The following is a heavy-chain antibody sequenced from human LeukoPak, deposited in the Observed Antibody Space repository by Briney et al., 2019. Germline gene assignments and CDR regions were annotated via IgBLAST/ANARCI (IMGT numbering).Heavy chain of an antibody. J-gene: IGHJ6*02. CDR1: GYTFTSYA. CDR2: INTNTGNP. V-gene: IGHV7-4-1*02. Sequence: VTSVKVSCKASGYTFTSYAMNWVRQAPGQGLEWMGWINTNTGNPTYAQGFTGRFVFSLDTSVSTAYPQISSLKAEDTAVYYCARDGGSSDYIYYYYYGMDVWGQGTTVTVSS. D-gene: IGHD3-22*01. CDR3: ARDGGSSDYIYYYYYGMDV.